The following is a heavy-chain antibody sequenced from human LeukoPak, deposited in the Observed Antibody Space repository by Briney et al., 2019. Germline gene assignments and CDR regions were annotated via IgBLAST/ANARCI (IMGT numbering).Heavy chain of an antibody. V-gene: IGHV3-30*02. CDR2: IWPDGSKK. CDR3: AKISSSAESNFDY. Sequence: GGSLRLSCAASGFTFSTYAMHWVRQAPGKGLEWVAFIWPDGSKKYYADSVKGRFAISRENSKSTVYLQMNDLRPEDTALYFCAKISSSAESNFDYWGQGTLLTVSS. CDR1: GFTFSTYA. D-gene: IGHD6-25*01. J-gene: IGHJ4*02.